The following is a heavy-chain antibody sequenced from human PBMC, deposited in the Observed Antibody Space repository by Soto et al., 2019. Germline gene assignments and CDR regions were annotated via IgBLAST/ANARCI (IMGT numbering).Heavy chain of an antibody. Sequence: EVQLVESGGGSVQPGGSLKLSCAASGFTFSGSAMHWVRQASGKGLEWVGRIGIKANNYATAYAASVKGRFIISRDDSKNTGHLQMNSLKTEDTAVYYCTRPFDCSGDACYSGWYYYYGMDVWGQGTTVTVSS. J-gene: IGHJ6*02. V-gene: IGHV3-73*01. CDR2: IGIKANNYAT. CDR1: GFTFSGSA. D-gene: IGHD2-15*01. CDR3: TRPFDCSGDACYSGWYYYYGMDV.